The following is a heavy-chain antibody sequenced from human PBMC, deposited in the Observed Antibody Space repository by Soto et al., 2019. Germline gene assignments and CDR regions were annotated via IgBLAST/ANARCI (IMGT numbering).Heavy chain of an antibody. CDR3: ARDDSDFYGDYTGRAFDI. V-gene: IGHV3-33*01. D-gene: IGHD4-17*01. Sequence: QVQLVESGGGVVQPGRSLRLSCAASGFIFSNYGMHWVRQAPGKGLEWVAVIWYDGSNKYYADSVKGRFIISRDNSKNTLYLLVNSLRADDTALYYCARDDSDFYGDYTGRAFDIWGQGTMVTVSS. CDR2: IWYDGSNK. CDR1: GFIFSNYG. J-gene: IGHJ3*02.